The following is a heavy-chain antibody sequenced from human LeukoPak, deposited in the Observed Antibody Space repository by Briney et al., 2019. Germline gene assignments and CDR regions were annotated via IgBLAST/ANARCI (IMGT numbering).Heavy chain of an antibody. D-gene: IGHD6-13*01. CDR3: AKDMAAAGHNWFDP. V-gene: IGHV3-9*01. CDR1: GFTFDDYA. J-gene: IGHJ5*02. Sequence: GGSLRLSCAASGFTFDDYAMHWVRQAPGKGLEWVSGISWNSGSIGYADSVKGRFTISRDNAKNSLYLQMNSLRAEDTALYYCAKDMAAAGHNWFDPWGQGTLVTVSS. CDR2: ISWNSGSI.